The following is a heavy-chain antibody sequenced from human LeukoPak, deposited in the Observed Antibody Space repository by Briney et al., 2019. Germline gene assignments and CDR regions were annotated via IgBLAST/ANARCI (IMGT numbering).Heavy chain of an antibody. Sequence: GGSLRLSCVVSGFTLSNSAMTWVRQAPGKGLEWVAIIGDSDTSTNYPDSVRGRFIISRDNSKDTLHLQMDSLRVEDTAVYYCAKGPTLTSFGSWGQGALVTVSS. V-gene: IGHV3-23*05. CDR2: IGDSDTST. D-gene: IGHD4-17*01. CDR1: GFTLSNSA. J-gene: IGHJ4*01. CDR3: AKGPTLTSFGS.